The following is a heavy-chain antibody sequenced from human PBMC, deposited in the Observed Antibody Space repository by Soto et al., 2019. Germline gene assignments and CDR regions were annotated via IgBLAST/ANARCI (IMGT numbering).Heavy chain of an antibody. D-gene: IGHD2-2*01. V-gene: IGHV3-33*01. CDR1: GFTFSSYG. Sequence: GGSLRLSCAASGFTFSSYGMHWVRQAPGKGLEWVAVIWYDGSNKYYADSVKGRFTISRDNSKNTLYLQMNSLRAEDTAVYYCARDGPAAKYGMDVWGQGTTVTVSS. J-gene: IGHJ6*02. CDR2: IWYDGSNK. CDR3: ARDGPAAKYGMDV.